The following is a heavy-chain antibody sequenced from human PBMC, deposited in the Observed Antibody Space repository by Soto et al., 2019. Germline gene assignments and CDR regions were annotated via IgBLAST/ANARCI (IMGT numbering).Heavy chain of an antibody. CDR3: ARDHGGSTWFVGIYYYFGVDV. Sequence: GGSLRLSCAASGFTLSSYNMNWVRQAPGKGLEWVSYISGSSDTIYYADSVKGRFTISRDNAKNSLYLQMDSLRDEDTAVYYCARDHGGSTWFVGIYYYFGVDVWGQGTTVTAP. CDR2: ISGSSDTI. J-gene: IGHJ6*02. CDR1: GFTLSSYN. V-gene: IGHV3-48*02. D-gene: IGHD6-13*01.